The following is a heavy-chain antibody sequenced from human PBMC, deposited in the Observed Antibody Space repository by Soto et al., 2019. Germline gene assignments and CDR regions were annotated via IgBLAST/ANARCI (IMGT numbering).Heavy chain of an antibody. J-gene: IGHJ6*01. V-gene: IGHV1-2*02. CDR3: ARGRDAASQFYSPHGIDV. D-gene: IGHD2-15*01. Sequence: ASVKVACKASGYNLGDYYTYWVRQAPGRGLEWLGLMDPITGGTDYEERLRDRVTMTRDTSINTAYMELRRLRSDDTAIYFCARGRDAASQFYSPHGIDVWRQGTTVIVSS. CDR2: MDPITGGT. CDR1: GYNLGDYY.